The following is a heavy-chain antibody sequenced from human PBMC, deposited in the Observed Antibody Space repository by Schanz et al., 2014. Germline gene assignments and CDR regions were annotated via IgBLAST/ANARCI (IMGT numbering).Heavy chain of an antibody. V-gene: IGHV1-46*01. CDR1: GYTFTSYG. Sequence: QVHLVQSGAEVKKPGASVKVSCKASGYTFTSYGITWVRQAPGQGLEWMGIINPSGGSTTYAQKFQGRVTMTSDTSTSTVYMELSSLRSEDTAVYYCARNYGGHSEESDRYGMDVWGQGTTVTVSS. J-gene: IGHJ6*02. D-gene: IGHD4-17*01. CDR2: INPSGGST. CDR3: ARNYGGHSEESDRYGMDV.